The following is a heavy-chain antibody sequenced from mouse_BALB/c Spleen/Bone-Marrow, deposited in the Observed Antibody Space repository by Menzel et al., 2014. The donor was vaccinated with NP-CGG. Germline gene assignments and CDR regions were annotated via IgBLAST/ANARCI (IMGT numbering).Heavy chain of an antibody. J-gene: IGHJ1*01. CDR1: GFNIKDTY. CDR2: IDPANGNT. Sequence: VQLKESGAELVKPGASVKLSCTASGFNIKDTYMHWVKQRPEQGLEWIGRIDPANGNTKYDPEFQGKATITADTSSNTAYLQLSSLTSEDTAVYYCASYRYAWYFDVWGAGTTVTVSS. V-gene: IGHV14-3*02. CDR3: ASYRYAWYFDV. D-gene: IGHD2-14*01.